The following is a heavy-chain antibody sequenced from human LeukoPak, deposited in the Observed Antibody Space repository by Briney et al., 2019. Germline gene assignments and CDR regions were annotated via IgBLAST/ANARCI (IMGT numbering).Heavy chain of an antibody. CDR2: ISWNSGSV. D-gene: IGHD3-22*01. V-gene: IGHV3-9*01. CDR1: GFTFDDYA. J-gene: IGHJ4*02. CDR3: AKGNYYDSSGYFTY. Sequence: GGSLRLSCAASGFTFDDYAMHWVRQAPGKGLEWVSGISWNSGSVGYADSVKGRFTISRDNVTNSLYLQMNSLRAEDTALYYCAKGNYYDSSGYFTYWGQGTLVTVSS.